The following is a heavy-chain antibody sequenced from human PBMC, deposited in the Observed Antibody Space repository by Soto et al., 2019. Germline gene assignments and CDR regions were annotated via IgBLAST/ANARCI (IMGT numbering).Heavy chain of an antibody. J-gene: IGHJ2*01. CDR3: ARITDSWYFDL. CDR1: GLSLSNGRMG. Sequence: QVTLKESGPVLVKPTEALTLTCSVSGLSLSNGRMGVSWIRQPPGKALEWLVHIFSNDEKSYSTSLKSRLTISTDTSKSLVVLIMTNMDPVDTATYFCARITDSWYFDLWGRGSLVTVSS. D-gene: IGHD4-4*01. V-gene: IGHV2-26*01. CDR2: IFSNDEK.